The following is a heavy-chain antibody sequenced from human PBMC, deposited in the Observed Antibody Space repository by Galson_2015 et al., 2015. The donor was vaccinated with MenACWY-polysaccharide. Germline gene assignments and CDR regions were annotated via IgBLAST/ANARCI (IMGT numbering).Heavy chain of an antibody. Sequence: SLRLSCAASGFTFSGYNMNWVRQAPGKGLEWVSSISSSTSYIYYADSVKGRFTISRDNAKNSLYLQMSSLRAEDTAVYYCTKSVELGVNWSYPWGQGTLVTVSS. CDR1: GFTFSGYN. CDR2: ISSSTSYI. D-gene: IGHD1-7*01. V-gene: IGHV3-21*01. CDR3: TKSVELGVNWSYP. J-gene: IGHJ5*02.